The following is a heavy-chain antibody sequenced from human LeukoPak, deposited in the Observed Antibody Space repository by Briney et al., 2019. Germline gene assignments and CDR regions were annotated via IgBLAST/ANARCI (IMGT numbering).Heavy chain of an antibody. D-gene: IGHD3-3*01. CDR3: AKDPNTYYDFWSGVFFPNYYYYGMDV. V-gene: IGHV3-23*01. CDR2: ISGSGGST. CDR1: GFTFSSYA. Sequence: GGSLRLSCAASGFTFSSYAMSWVRQAPGKGLEWVSAISGSGGSTYYADSVKGRFTISRDNSKNTLYLQMNSLRAEDTAVYYCAKDPNTYYDFWSGVFFPNYYYYGMDVWGQGTTVTVSS. J-gene: IGHJ6*02.